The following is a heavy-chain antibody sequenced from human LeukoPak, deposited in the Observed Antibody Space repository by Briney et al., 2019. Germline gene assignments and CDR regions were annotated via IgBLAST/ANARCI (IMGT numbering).Heavy chain of an antibody. Sequence: ASVKVSCKASGYTFTGYYMHWVRQAPGQGLEWMGWINPNSGGTNYAQKFQGRVAMTRDTSISTAYMELSRLRSDDTAVYYCARSLYCSGGSCRFSWFDPWGQETLVTVSS. CDR1: GYTFTGYY. CDR2: INPNSGGT. D-gene: IGHD2-15*01. J-gene: IGHJ5*02. CDR3: ARSLYCSGGSCRFSWFDP. V-gene: IGHV1-2*02.